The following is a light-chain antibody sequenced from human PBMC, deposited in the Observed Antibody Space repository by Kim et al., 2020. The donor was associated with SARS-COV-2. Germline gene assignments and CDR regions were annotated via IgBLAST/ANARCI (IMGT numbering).Light chain of an antibody. Sequence: DIQMTQSPSSVSASVGDRVTITCRASQGLGRWLAWYQQKPGKAPKLLIHAASTLQTGVPSRFSGSESGTDFTLSISSLQPEDFATYYCQQSNSFPYTFGQGTKLEI. CDR2: AAS. CDR1: QGLGRW. J-gene: IGKJ2*01. V-gene: IGKV1-12*01. CDR3: QQSNSFPYT.